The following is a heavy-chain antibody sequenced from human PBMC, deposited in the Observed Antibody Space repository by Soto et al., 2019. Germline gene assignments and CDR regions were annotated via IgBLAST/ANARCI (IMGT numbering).Heavy chain of an antibody. J-gene: IGHJ4*02. CDR1: GFSLSTSGVG. CDR3: AHRLTRYTWNYGLSDY. CDR2: IYWDDDK. V-gene: IGHV2-5*02. D-gene: IGHD1-7*01. Sequence: QITLKESGPTLVKPTQTLTLTCTFSGFSLSTSGVGVGWIRQPPGKALEWLAVIYWDDDKRYSPSLKSRVTITXXTXKXXVVLTVTNMDPVDTGTYYCAHRLTRYTWNYGLSDYWGQGTLVTVSS.